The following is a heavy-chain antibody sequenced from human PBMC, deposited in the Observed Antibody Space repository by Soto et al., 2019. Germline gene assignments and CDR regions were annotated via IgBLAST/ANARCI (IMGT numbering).Heavy chain of an antibody. D-gene: IGHD5-18*01. V-gene: IGHV4-4*02. CDR1: GGSISSYYL. J-gene: IGHJ5*02. CDR3: ARDRPSEYTYGSSGWSDP. CDR2: VYHSGSS. Sequence: SETLSLSCAVSGGSISSYYLWSWVRQPPGRGREWSGEVYHSGSSNYNPSLKSRVTISVDKSKNQFSLELTSVTAADTAVYFCARDRPSEYTYGSSGWSDPWGQGTLVTSPQ.